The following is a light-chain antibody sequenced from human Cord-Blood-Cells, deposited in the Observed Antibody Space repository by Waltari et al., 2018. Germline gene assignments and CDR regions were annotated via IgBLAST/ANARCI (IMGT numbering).Light chain of an antibody. CDR1: QGISSW. CDR3: QQANSLPWT. Sequence: DIQMTQSPSSVSASVGDRVTINCRASQGISSWLAWYQQKPGKAPKLLIYAASSLQSGVPSRFSGSRYGTYFPLTISRLEPEDFASYYCQQANSLPWTFGQGTKLEIK. J-gene: IGKJ2*02. CDR2: AAS. V-gene: IGKV1-12*01.